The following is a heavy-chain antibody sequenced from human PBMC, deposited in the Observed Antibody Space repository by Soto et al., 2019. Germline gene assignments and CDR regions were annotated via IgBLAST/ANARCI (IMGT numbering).Heavy chain of an antibody. Sequence: SETLSLTCTVSGGSISSSSYYWGWIRQSPGKGLEWIGSIYYSGSTYYNPSLKSRVTISVDTSKNQFSLKLSSVTAADTAVYYCARSSMVRGVIKGILFDYWGQGTLVTVS. J-gene: IGHJ4*02. CDR2: IYYSGST. CDR3: ARSSMVRGVIKGILFDY. D-gene: IGHD3-10*01. V-gene: IGHV4-39*01. CDR1: GGSISSSSYY.